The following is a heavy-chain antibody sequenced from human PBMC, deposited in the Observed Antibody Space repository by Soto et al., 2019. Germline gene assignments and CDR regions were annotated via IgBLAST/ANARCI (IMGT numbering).Heavy chain of an antibody. CDR3: AGSPSCGGDCYLQI. J-gene: IGHJ3*02. D-gene: IGHD2-21*01. CDR2: IYSGGTT. Sequence: EVQLVESGGTLVQAGGSLRLSCAASGFTVSSNYMSWVRQAPGKGLEWVSVIYSGGTTYYADSVKGRFTISRDISKNMLYLQMNSLRAEDTAVYYCAGSPSCGGDCYLQIWGQGTMVTVSS. CDR1: GFTVSSNY. V-gene: IGHV3-66*01.